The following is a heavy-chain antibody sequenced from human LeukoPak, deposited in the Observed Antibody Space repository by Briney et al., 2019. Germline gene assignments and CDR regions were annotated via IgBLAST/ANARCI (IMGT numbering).Heavy chain of an antibody. Sequence: PGGSLRLSCAASGFTFDDYAMHWVRQAPGKGLEWVSGISWNSGSIGYADSVKGRFTISRDNAKNSLYLQMNSLRAEDTALYYCAKGVGGYRPNNWFDPWGQGTLVTVSS. V-gene: IGHV3-9*01. D-gene: IGHD1-26*01. CDR1: GFTFDDYA. CDR3: AKGVGGYRPNNWFDP. CDR2: ISWNSGSI. J-gene: IGHJ5*02.